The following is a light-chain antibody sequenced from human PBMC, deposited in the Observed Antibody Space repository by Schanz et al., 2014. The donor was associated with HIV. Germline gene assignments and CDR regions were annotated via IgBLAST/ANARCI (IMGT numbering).Light chain of an antibody. CDR2: RNN. CDR3: AAWDDSLNGWV. Sequence: QSVLTQPPSASGTPGQRVTISCSGSSSNIGSNYVFWYQQLPGTAPNLLISRNNQRPSGVPDRFSGSKSGTSASLAISGLQSEDEADYYCAAWDDSLNGWVFGGGTQLTVL. V-gene: IGLV1-47*01. J-gene: IGLJ7*01. CDR1: SSNIGSNY.